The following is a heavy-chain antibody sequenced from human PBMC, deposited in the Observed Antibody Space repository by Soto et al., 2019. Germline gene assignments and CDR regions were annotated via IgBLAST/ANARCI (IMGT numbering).Heavy chain of an antibody. CDR2: IYYSGST. J-gene: IGHJ6*02. D-gene: IGHD3-3*01. Sequence: QVQLQESGPGLVKPSQTLSLTCTVSGGSISSGGYYWSWIRQHPGKGLEWIGYIYYSGSTYYNPSLKSRVTISVDTSKNQFSLKLSSVTAADTAVYYCARDNYDCWSGVSRNYYGMDVWGQGTTVTVSS. CDR1: GGSISSGGYY. V-gene: IGHV4-31*03. CDR3: ARDNYDCWSGVSRNYYGMDV.